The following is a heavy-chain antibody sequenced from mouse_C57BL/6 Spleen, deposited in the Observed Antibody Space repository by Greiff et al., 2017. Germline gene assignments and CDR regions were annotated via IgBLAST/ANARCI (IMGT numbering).Heavy chain of an antibody. J-gene: IGHJ4*01. V-gene: IGHV1-54*01. D-gene: IGHD1-1*01. CDR3: ARREYITTVVARAMDY. CDR1: GYAFTHYL. Sequence: QVQLQQSGAELVRPGTSVKVSCKASGYAFTHYLIEWVKQRPGQGLEWIGVINPGSGGTNYNEKFKGKATLTADKSSSTAYMQLSSLTSEDSAVYFCARREYITTVVARAMDYWGQGTSVTVSS. CDR2: INPGSGGT.